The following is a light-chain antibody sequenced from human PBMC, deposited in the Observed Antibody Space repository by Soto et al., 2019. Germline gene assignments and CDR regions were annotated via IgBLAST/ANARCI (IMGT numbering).Light chain of an antibody. V-gene: IGLV2-8*01. J-gene: IGLJ1*01. Sequence: QSALTQPPSASGSPGQSVTNSCTGTSSDVGGYNYVSWYQQHPGKAPKLMIYEVSKRPSGVPDRFSGSKSGNTASLTVSGLQAEEEADYYCSSYAGSNNFGVFGTGTKVTVL. CDR1: SSDVGGYNY. CDR2: EVS. CDR3: SSYAGSNNFGV.